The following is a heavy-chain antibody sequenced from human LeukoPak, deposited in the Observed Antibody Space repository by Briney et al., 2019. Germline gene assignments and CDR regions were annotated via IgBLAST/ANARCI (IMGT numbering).Heavy chain of an antibody. V-gene: IGHV4-39*07. D-gene: IGHD6-13*01. J-gene: IGHJ6*03. CDR3: ARDQYSSSWPYYYYYMDV. Sequence: SETLSLTCTVSGGSISSSSYYWGWIRQPPGKGLEWIGSIYYSGSTYYNPSLKSRVTISVDTSKNQFSLKLSSVTAADTAVYYCARDQYSSSWPYYYYYMDVWGKGTTVTVSS. CDR2: IYYSGST. CDR1: GGSISSSSYY.